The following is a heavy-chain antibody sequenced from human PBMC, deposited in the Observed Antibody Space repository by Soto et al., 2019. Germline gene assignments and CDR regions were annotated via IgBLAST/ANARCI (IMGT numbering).Heavy chain of an antibody. CDR1: DYTFTSYG. V-gene: IGHV1-18*01. D-gene: IGHD3-16*02. Sequence: GASVKVSCKASDYTFTSYGISWVRQAPGQGLAGMGWISGYNGDTNYAQKFQGRVTLTTDTSTSTAYLEVMTLRSDDTAVYYCAREGSYHDFDYWGLGTLVTVSS. CDR2: ISGYNGDT. CDR3: AREGSYHDFDY. J-gene: IGHJ4*02.